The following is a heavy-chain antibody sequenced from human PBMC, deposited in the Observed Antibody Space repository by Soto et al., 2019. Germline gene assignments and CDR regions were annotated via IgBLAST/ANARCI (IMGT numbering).Heavy chain of an antibody. D-gene: IGHD6-13*01. V-gene: IGHV3-48*03. CDR2: ISTSGSTI. CDR1: GFTFSRYE. Sequence: GGSLRLSCAASGFTFSRYEMNWVRQAPGKGLEWISYISTSGSTIYYADSVKGRFTISRDNAKNSLYLQMNSLRAEDTAVYYCARELAAAGSFDYWGQGTLVTVSS. J-gene: IGHJ4*02. CDR3: ARELAAAGSFDY.